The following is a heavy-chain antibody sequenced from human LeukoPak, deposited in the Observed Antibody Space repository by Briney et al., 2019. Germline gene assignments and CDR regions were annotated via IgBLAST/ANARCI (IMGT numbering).Heavy chain of an antibody. CDR2: ISYDGSNK. CDR3: ARDREVDTAMDHNWFDP. J-gene: IGHJ5*02. V-gene: IGHV3-30*04. Sequence: GGSLRLSCTASGFTFGDYAMHWVRQAPGKGLEWVAVISYDGSNKYYADSVKGRFTISRDNTKNTLYLQMNSLRAEDTAVYYCARDREVDTAMDHNWFDPWGQGTLVTVSS. D-gene: IGHD5-18*01. CDR1: GFTFGDYA.